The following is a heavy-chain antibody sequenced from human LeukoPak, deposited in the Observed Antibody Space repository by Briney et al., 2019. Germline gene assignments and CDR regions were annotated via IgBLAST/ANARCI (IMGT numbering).Heavy chain of an antibody. CDR1: KFTFSNYW. CDR3: AKEIVEYSGGWLFDY. V-gene: IGHV3-7*01. Sequence: GSLRLSCAGSKFTFSNYWMTWVRQAPGKGLERLANINIDGSQTYYIDSVKGRFTISRDNAKNSLYLQMNSLRVEDTAVYYCAKEIVEYSGGWLFDYWGQGTLVTVSS. D-gene: IGHD6-19*01. CDR2: INIDGSQT. J-gene: IGHJ4*02.